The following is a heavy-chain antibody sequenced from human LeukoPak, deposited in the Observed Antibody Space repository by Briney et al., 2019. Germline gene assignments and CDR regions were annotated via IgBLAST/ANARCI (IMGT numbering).Heavy chain of an antibody. J-gene: IGHJ5*02. Sequence: SETLSLTCTVSGGSISSYYWSWIRQPAGKGLEWIGRVYTSGSTNYNPSLKSRVTMSVDTSKNQFSLKLSSVTAADTAVYYCARDGRGYSGYDYGNWFDPWGQGTLVTVSS. CDR1: GGSISSYY. V-gene: IGHV4-4*07. D-gene: IGHD5-12*01. CDR3: ARDGRGYSGYDYGNWFDP. CDR2: VYTSGST.